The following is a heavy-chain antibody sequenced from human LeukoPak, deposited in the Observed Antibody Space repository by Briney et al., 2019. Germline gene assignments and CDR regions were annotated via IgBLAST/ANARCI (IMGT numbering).Heavy chain of an antibody. Sequence: GGSLRLSCAASGFTFSSSAMNWVRQAPGKGLEWVSSINQVSSHIYYADSVRGRFTISRDNAKNSLYLQMSSLRAEDTAVYYCTRDPTQYLRYGYFDHWGQGTLVTVSS. CDR2: INQVSSHI. D-gene: IGHD4-11*01. CDR3: TRDPTQYLRYGYFDH. V-gene: IGHV3-21*01. J-gene: IGHJ4*02. CDR1: GFTFSSSA.